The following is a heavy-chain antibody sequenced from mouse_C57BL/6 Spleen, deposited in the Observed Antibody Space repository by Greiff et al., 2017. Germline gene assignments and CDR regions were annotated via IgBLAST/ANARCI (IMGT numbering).Heavy chain of an antibody. J-gene: IGHJ3*01. Sequence: EVKVEESGGGLVKPGGSLKLSCAASGFTFSDYGMHWVRQAPEKGLERVAYISSGSSTIYYADTVKGRFTISRDNAKNTLFLQMTSLRSEDTAMYYCARDTYGHGFAYWGQGTLVTVSA. CDR3: ARDTYGHGFAY. CDR1: GFTFSDYG. D-gene: IGHD2-2*01. CDR2: ISSGSSTI. V-gene: IGHV5-17*01.